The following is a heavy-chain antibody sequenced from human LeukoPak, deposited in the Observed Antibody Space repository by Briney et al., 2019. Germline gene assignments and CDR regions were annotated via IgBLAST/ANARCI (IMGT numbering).Heavy chain of an antibody. CDR2: IKEDGSEK. J-gene: IGHJ4*02. V-gene: IGHV3-7*04. CDR3: ARDYDGVRDHW. CDR1: GFTFSNYW. Sequence: GGSLRLSCEASGFTFSNYWMSWVRQAPGKGLEWLANIKEDGSEKYYAGSVKGRFTISRDNAKNSLYLQMSYLRAEDSAVYYCARDYDGVRDHWWGQGTLVTVSS. D-gene: IGHD3-22*01.